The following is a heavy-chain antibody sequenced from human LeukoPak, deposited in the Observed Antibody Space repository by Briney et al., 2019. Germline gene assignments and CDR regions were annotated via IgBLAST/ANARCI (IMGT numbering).Heavy chain of an antibody. D-gene: IGHD3-22*01. CDR2: IYYSGST. J-gene: IGHJ3*02. V-gene: IGHV4-59*01. CDR1: GGSISSYY. CDR3: ARDLLDSSGFDI. Sequence: SETLSLTCTVSGGSISSYYRSWIRQPPEKGLEWVGNIYYSGSTNYNPSLKSRVTISVDTSKNQFSLKLSSVTAADTAVYYCARDLLDSSGFDIWGQGTMVTVSS.